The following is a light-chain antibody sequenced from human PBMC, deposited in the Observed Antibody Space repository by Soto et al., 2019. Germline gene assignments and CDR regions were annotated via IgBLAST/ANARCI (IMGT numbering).Light chain of an antibody. CDR3: TSWTTSTTMI. Sequence: QSVLTQPASVSGSPGQSITISCTGTSSDIGAYNFVSWYQQHPGKAPKLMLYDVNIRPSGVSNRFSGSKSGNPASLTISGLQAEDEADYYCTSWTTSTTMIFGGGTKLTV. J-gene: IGLJ2*01. V-gene: IGLV2-14*03. CDR1: SSDIGAYNF. CDR2: DVN.